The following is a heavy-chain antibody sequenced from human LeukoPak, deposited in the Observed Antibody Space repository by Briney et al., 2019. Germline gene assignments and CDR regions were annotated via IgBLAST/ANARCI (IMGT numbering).Heavy chain of an antibody. J-gene: IGHJ5*02. Sequence: GVSLRLSCATSGFSFSDFDMQWVRQAPGQGLEWVSSISSSSSYIYYADSVKGRFTISRDNAKNSLYLQMNSLRAEDTAVYYCAREDMAAAADHWGQGTLVTVSS. V-gene: IGHV3-21*01. D-gene: IGHD6-13*01. CDR2: ISSSSSYI. CDR3: AREDMAAAADH. CDR1: GFSFSDFD.